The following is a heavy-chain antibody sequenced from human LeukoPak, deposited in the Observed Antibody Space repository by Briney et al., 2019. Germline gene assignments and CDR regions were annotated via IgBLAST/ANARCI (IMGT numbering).Heavy chain of an antibody. CDR2: INHSGST. CDR3: ARELDYVSGSSYYFDY. D-gene: IGHD3-16*01. V-gene: IGHV4-34*01. J-gene: IGHJ4*02. Sequence: PSETLSLTCAVYGGSFSGYYWSWIRQPPGKGLEWIGEINHSGSTNYNPSLKSRVTISVDTSKNQFSLKLSSVTAADTAVYYCARELDYVSGSSYYFDYWGQGTLVTVSS. CDR1: GGSFSGYY.